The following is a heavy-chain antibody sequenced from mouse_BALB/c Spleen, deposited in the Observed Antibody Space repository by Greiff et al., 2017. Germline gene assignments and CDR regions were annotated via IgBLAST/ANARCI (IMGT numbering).Heavy chain of an antibody. CDR1: GFSLTSYG. Sequence: VKLMESGPGLVAPSQSLSITCTVSGFSLTSYGVHWVRQPPGKGLEWLGVIWAGGSTNYNSALMSRLSISKDNSKSQVFLKMNSLQTDDTAMYYCARDGYYREFAYWGQGTLVTVSA. CDR2: IWAGGST. D-gene: IGHD2-3*01. CDR3: ARDGYYREFAY. V-gene: IGHV2-9*02. J-gene: IGHJ3*01.